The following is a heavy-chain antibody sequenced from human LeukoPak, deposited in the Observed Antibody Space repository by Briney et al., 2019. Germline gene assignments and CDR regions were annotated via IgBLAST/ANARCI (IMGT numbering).Heavy chain of an antibody. V-gene: IGHV4-38-2*02. Sequence: SETLSLTCTVSGYSISSGYYWGWIRQPPGKGLEWIGSIYHSGSTYYNPSLKSRVTISVDTSKNQFSLKLSSVTAADTAVYYCARVPGYYYDSSGYYYRSYYFDYWGQGTLVTVSS. CDR1: GYSISSGYY. D-gene: IGHD3-22*01. J-gene: IGHJ4*02. CDR2: IYHSGST. CDR3: ARVPGYYYDSSGYYYRSYYFDY.